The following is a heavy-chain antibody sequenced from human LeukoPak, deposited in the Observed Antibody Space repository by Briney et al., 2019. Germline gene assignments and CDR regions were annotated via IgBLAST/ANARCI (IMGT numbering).Heavy chain of an antibody. V-gene: IGHV4-4*07. Sequence: PSETLSLTCTVSGGSISSYYWSWIRQPTGKGLEWIGRIYTSGSTNYNPSLKSRVTMSVDTSKNQFSLKLSTVTAAETAVYYCARRRGYCTNGVCYWHAFDIWGQGTMVTVSS. CDR1: GGSISSYY. CDR2: IYTSGST. J-gene: IGHJ3*02. CDR3: ARRRGYCTNGVCYWHAFDI. D-gene: IGHD2-8*01.